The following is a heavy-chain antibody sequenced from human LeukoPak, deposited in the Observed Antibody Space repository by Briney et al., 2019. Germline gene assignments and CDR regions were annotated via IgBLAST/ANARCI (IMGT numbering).Heavy chain of an antibody. CDR2: ISYDGSNK. J-gene: IGHJ4*02. D-gene: IGHD4-17*01. CDR1: GFTFNSYA. V-gene: IGHV3-30-3*01. CDR3: ATTGDDDYGDYVVDY. Sequence: GGSLRLSCAASGFTFNSYAMHWVRQAPGKGLEWVAVISYDGSNKYYADSVKGRFTISRDNSKNTLYLQMNSLRAEDTAVYYCATTGDDDYGDYVVDYWGQGTLVTVSS.